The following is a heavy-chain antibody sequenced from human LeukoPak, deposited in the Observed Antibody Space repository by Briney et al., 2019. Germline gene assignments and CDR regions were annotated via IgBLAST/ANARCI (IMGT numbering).Heavy chain of an antibody. J-gene: IGHJ4*02. CDR2: ISYDGSNK. Sequence: GRSLRLSRAASGFTFSSYAMHWVRQAPGKGLEWVAVISYDGSNKYYADSVKGRFTISRDNSKNTLYLQMNSLRVEDTAVYYCASSKAVAGTAYYFEYWGQGTLVTVSS. CDR1: GFTFSSYA. CDR3: ASSKAVAGTAYYFEY. D-gene: IGHD6-19*01. V-gene: IGHV3-30-3*01.